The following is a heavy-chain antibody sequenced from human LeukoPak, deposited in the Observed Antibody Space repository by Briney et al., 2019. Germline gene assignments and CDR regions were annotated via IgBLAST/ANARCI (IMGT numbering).Heavy chain of an antibody. CDR2: ISGSGDST. Sequence: GGSLRLSCAASGFTFSSYGMSWIRQAPGKGLEWVSAISGSGDSTYYADSVKGRFTISRDNSKNTLYLQMNSLRAEDTAVYYCARDFHNGDWYMPGYWGQGTLVTVSS. J-gene: IGHJ4*02. D-gene: IGHD4-17*01. CDR3: ARDFHNGDWYMPGY. CDR1: GFTFSSYG. V-gene: IGHV3-23*01.